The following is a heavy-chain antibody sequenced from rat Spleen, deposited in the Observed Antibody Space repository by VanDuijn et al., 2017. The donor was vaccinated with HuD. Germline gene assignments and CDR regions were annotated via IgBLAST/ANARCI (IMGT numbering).Heavy chain of an antibody. CDR1: GFTFSDYY. CDR3: ARAGYLRDWYFDF. J-gene: IGHJ1*01. V-gene: IGHV5-7*01. Sequence: EVQLVESDGGLVQPGRSLKLSCAASGFTFSDYYMAWVRQAPKKGLEWVATIIYDGSRTYYRDSVKGRFTISRENAKSTLYLQMDSLRSEDTATYYCARAGYLRDWYFDFWGPGTMVTVSS. D-gene: IGHD2-2*01. CDR2: IIYDGSRT.